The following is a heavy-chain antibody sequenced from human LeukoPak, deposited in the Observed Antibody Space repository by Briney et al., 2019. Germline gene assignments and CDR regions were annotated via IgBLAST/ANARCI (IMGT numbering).Heavy chain of an antibody. Sequence: ASVKVSCKASGYTFTSYDINWVRQATGQGLEWMGLINPTGGSTGYAQKFQGRVTMTRDTSISTAYMELSRLRSDDTAVYYCARPHLAVAGTDAFDIWGQGTMVTVSS. D-gene: IGHD6-19*01. V-gene: IGHV1-8*02. J-gene: IGHJ3*02. CDR1: GYTFTSYD. CDR2: INPTGGST. CDR3: ARPHLAVAGTDAFDI.